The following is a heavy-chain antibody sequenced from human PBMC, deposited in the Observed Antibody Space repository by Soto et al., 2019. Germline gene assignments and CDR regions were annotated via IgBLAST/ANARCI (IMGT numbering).Heavy chain of an antibody. D-gene: IGHD3-16*01. CDR3: ARDGGRGMITFGGGMDV. V-gene: IGHV3-30-3*01. CDR2: ISYDGSNK. CDR1: GFTFSSYA. J-gene: IGHJ6*02. Sequence: QVQLVESGGGVVQPGRSLRLSCAASGFTFSSYAMHWVRQAPGKGLEWVAVISYDGSNKYYADSVKGRFTISRDNSKNTLYLQMDNLRAEDTAVYYCARDGGRGMITFGGGMDVWGQGTTVTVSS.